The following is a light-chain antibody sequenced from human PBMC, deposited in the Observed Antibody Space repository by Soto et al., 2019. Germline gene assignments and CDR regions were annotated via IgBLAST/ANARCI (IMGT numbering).Light chain of an antibody. J-gene: IGKJ1*01. V-gene: IGKV3-20*01. CDR3: QQYGSTPLWT. CDR1: QSVTSSY. Sequence: EIVLTQSPGTLSLSPGERATLSCRARQSVTSSYLAWYQQRPGQAPRLLIYGASSRATGIPDRFSGSGSGTDFTLTISRLESEDVAVYYCQQYGSTPLWTFGQGTKVEVK. CDR2: GAS.